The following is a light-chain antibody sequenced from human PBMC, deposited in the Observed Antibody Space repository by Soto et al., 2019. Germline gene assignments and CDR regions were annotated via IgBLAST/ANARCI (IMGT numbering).Light chain of an antibody. V-gene: IGKV1-13*02. J-gene: IGKJ5*01. CDR1: QDISND. CDR3: QQYYSYPSIT. CDR2: AAS. Sequence: AIQLTQYPSSLSASVGDRITITCRASQDISNDLAWFQQKPGKAPKLLIYAASTLQSGVPSRFSGSGSGTDFTLTISCLQSEDFATYYCQQYYSYPSITFGQGTRLQI.